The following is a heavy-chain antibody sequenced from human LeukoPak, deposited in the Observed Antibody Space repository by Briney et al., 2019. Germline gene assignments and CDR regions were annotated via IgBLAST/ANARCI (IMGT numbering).Heavy chain of an antibody. V-gene: IGHV5-51*01. D-gene: IGHD2-2*02. CDR3: ARSPRGAIAFDY. CDR2: IFPADSDT. CDR1: GYSLTTSW. J-gene: IGHJ4*02. Sequence: GESLKTFCWSSGYSLTTSWIGWVRQMPGKGLEWMGIIFPADSDTRYSPSFQGQVTISADKSSSTAYLQWSSLKAADTAMYYCARSPRGAIAFDYWGQGTLVTVSS.